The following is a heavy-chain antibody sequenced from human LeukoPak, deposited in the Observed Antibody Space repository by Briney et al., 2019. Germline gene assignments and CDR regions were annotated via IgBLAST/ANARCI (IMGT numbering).Heavy chain of an antibody. D-gene: IGHD5-24*01. CDR2: IYYSGST. Sequence: SETLSLTCTVSGGSISIDYWSWIRQPPGKGLEWIGYIYYSGSTNYNPSLQSRVTISGDTTKNQFSLKLSSVTAADTAVYYCARGDGYNEGYFDYWGQGTLVTVSP. J-gene: IGHJ4*02. CDR3: ARGDGYNEGYFDY. CDR1: GGSISIDY. V-gene: IGHV4-59*01.